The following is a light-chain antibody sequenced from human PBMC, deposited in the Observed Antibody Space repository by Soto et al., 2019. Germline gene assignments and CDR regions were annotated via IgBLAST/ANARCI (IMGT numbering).Light chain of an antibody. V-gene: IGKV3-11*01. CDR1: QSFDYNY. J-gene: IGKJ5*01. Sequence: EIVLTQSPGTVSLSPGERATLSCRASQSFDYNYLAWYQQKPGQAPRLLIYGVSTRATGIPARFSGSGSGTDFTLTISSLEPEDFAVYYCQQRSNWPITFGQGTRLEIK. CDR3: QQRSNWPIT. CDR2: GVS.